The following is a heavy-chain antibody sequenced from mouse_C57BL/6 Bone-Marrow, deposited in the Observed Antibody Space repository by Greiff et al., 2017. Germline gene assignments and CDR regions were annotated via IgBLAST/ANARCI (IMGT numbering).Heavy chain of an antibody. J-gene: IGHJ4*01. V-gene: IGHV1-81*01. CDR1: GYTFTSYG. D-gene: IGHD2-1*01. CDR3: ARYYYGNCYAMDY. CDR2: IYPRSGNT. Sequence: VQLQQSGAELARPGASVKLSCKASGYTFTSYGISWVKQRTGQGLEWIGEIYPRSGNTYYNEKFKGKATLTADKSSRTAYMELRSLTSDDSAVYFCARYYYGNCYAMDYWGQGTSVTVSS.